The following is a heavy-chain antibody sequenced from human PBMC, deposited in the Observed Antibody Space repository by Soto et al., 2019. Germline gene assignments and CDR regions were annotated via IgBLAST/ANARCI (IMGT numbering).Heavy chain of an antibody. V-gene: IGHV3-23*01. J-gene: IGHJ4*02. CDR1: GFTFSSYA. D-gene: IGHD1-26*01. CDR2: ISGSGGST. Sequence: EVQLLESGGGLVQPGGSPRLSCAASGFTFSSYAMSWVRQAPGKGLEWVSAISGSGGSTYYADSVKGRFTISRDNSKNTLYLQMNRLRAEDTAVYYCAKDLLEQEWELLPPHPFDYWGQGTLVTVSS. CDR3: AKDLLEQEWELLPPHPFDY.